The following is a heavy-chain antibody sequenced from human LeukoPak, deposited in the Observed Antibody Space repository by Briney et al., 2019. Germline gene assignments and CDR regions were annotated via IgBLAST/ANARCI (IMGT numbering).Heavy chain of an antibody. Sequence: VGSLRLSCAASGFTFSNYGMLWVRQAPGKGLEWVSFIRSDGSNKYYADSVKGRFTISRDNSKNTLYLQMNSLRVEDTAVYYCAKDRTELGDFVDYWGQGTLVSVSS. J-gene: IGHJ4*02. CDR3: AKDRTELGDFVDY. D-gene: IGHD2-21*02. CDR2: IRSDGSNK. CDR1: GFTFSNYG. V-gene: IGHV3-30*02.